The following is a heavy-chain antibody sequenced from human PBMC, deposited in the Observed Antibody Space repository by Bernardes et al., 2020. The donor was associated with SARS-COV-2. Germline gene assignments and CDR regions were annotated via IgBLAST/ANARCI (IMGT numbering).Heavy chain of an antibody. J-gene: IGHJ3*02. CDR1: GFTFSSYE. CDR2: ISSGGATI. Sequence: GSLRLSCAVSGFTFSSYEMNWVRQAPGKGLEWISYISSGGATIYYADSVKGRFTISRDNAKNSLYLQMNSLTAEDTAVYYCARVGAYSLNKSGPRSVFDIWGQATMVTVSS. V-gene: IGHV3-48*03. D-gene: IGHD1-26*01. CDR3: ARVGAYSLNKSGPRSVFDI.